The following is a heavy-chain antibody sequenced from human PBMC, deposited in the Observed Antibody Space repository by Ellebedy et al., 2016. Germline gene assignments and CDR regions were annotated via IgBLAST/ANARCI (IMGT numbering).Heavy chain of an antibody. V-gene: IGHV3-53*01. D-gene: IGHD3-22*01. Sequence: GGSLRLSCAASGFTVSSNYMSWVRQAPGKGLEWVSVIYSGGSTYYADSVKGRFTISRDNSKNTLYLQMNSLRAEDTAVYYCARGYDSSGYRAFGYWGQGTLVTVSS. CDR2: IYSGGST. CDR1: GFTVSSNY. J-gene: IGHJ4*02. CDR3: ARGYDSSGYRAFGY.